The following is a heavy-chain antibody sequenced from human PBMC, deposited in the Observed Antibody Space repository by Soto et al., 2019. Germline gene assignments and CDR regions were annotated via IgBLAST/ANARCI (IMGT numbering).Heavy chain of an antibody. V-gene: IGHV4-34*01. CDR1: GQSFSGHS. J-gene: IGHJ4*02. CDR2: INESGST. Sequence: QVQLQQWGAGLVKPSETLSLSCAVYGQSFSGHSWAWIRQPPGKGLEWIGEINESGSTYYNPSLKSRVTISTGTSKNPFSLKLSSVSAADTAAYFCARGSGIVALPGELEDVKYDSWGQGTLVNVSS. D-gene: IGHD1-1*01. CDR3: ARGSGIVALPGELEDVKYDS.